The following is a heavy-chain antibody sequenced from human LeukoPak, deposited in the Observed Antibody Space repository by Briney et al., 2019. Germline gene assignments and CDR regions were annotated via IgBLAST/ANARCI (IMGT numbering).Heavy chain of an antibody. CDR2: INHCGST. Sequence: SETLSLTCAVYGGSFSGYYWSWIRQPPGKGLEWIGEINHCGSTNYNPSLKGRVTISVDTSKNQFSLKLSSVTAADTAVYYCARADSSGWYGAFYFDYWGQGTLVTVSS. J-gene: IGHJ4*02. V-gene: IGHV4-34*01. D-gene: IGHD6-19*01. CDR3: ARADSSGWYGAFYFDY. CDR1: GGSFSGYY.